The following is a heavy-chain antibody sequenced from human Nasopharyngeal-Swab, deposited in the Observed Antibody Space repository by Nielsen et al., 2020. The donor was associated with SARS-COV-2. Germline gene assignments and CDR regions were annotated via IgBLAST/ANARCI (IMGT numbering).Heavy chain of an antibody. CDR1: GFIFSASA. CDR2: IGDKDHNYAT. CDR3: TTDFYFDY. J-gene: IGHJ4*02. V-gene: IGHV3-73*01. Sequence: GESLKISCAASGFIFSASAIHWVRQASGKGPEWVGRIGDKDHNYATTYGASVQGRFTISRDDSKNTAFLQMDSLKTEDMALYYCTTDFYFDYWGQGTLVTVSS.